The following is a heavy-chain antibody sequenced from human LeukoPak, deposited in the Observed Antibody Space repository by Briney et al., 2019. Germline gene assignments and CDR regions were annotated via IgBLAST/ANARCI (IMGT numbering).Heavy chain of an antibody. CDR1: GFIFSDYY. Sequence: GGSLRLSCATSGFIFSDYYMSWIRQAPGKGLEWISYISSSGTTVYYADSVKGRFTISRDNAKNSLYLQMNSLRAEDTAVYYCARTRNFDFWSGFYYWGQGTLVTVSS. V-gene: IGHV3-11*01. D-gene: IGHD3-3*01. CDR2: ISSSGTTV. J-gene: IGHJ4*02. CDR3: ARTRNFDFWSGFYY.